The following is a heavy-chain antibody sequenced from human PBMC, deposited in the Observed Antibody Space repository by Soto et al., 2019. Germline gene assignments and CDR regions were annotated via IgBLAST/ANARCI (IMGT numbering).Heavy chain of an antibody. V-gene: IGHV3-30*18. CDR3: GKDLHHSSGYFFTVRLNAMDV. CDR1: GFTFSSYA. CDR2: MSYDGTNE. Sequence: QVQLVESGGGVVQPGRSLRLSCAASGFTFSSYAMQWVRQAPGKGLEWVALMSYDGTNEYYADSVKGRFTISRDNSKNILFMQINSLRAEDTDVYYCGKDLHHSSGYFFTVRLNAMDVWGQGTTVTVSS. J-gene: IGHJ6*01. D-gene: IGHD3-22*01.